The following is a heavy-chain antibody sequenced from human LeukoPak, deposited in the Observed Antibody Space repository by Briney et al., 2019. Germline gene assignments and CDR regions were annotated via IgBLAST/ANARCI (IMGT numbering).Heavy chain of an antibody. D-gene: IGHD2-2*01. Sequence: PGGSLRLSCAASGFTFSDYYMSWIRQAPGKGLEWVSYISSSGSTIYYADSVKGRFTISRDNAKNSLYLQMNSLRAEDTAVYYCAREDIVVVPAATYYYYYGMDVRGQGTTVTVSS. CDR1: GFTFSDYY. CDR2: ISSSGSTI. CDR3: AREDIVVVPAATYYYYYGMDV. V-gene: IGHV3-11*01. J-gene: IGHJ6*02.